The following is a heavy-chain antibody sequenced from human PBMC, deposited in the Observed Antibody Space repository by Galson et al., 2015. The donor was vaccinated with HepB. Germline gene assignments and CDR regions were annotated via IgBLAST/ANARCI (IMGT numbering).Heavy chain of an antibody. CDR1: GFTFSDYY. Sequence: SLRLSCAASGFTFSDYYMSWIRQAPGKGLEWVSYISSSSYTNYADSVKGRFTISRDNAKNSLYLQMNSLRAEDTAVYYCARESPGVVYRNYYYYGMDVWGQGTTVTVSS. V-gene: IGHV3-11*06. D-gene: IGHD2-15*01. J-gene: IGHJ6*02. CDR3: ARESPGVVYRNYYYYGMDV. CDR2: ISSSSYT.